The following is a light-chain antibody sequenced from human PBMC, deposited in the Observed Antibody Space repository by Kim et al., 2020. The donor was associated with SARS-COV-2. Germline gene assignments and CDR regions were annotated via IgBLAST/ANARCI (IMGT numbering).Light chain of an antibody. Sequence: EIVMTQSPATLSVSPGERATLSCRASQSVSSNLAWYQQKPGQAPRLLIYGASTRATGIPARFSGSGSGTEFTLTISSLQSEDFAVYYCQQYNNPPYTCGQETKLEI. CDR1: QSVSSN. CDR3: QQYNNPPYT. CDR2: GAS. V-gene: IGKV3-15*01. J-gene: IGKJ2*01.